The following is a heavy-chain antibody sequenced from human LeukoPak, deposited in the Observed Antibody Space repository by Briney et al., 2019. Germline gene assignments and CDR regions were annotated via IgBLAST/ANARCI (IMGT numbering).Heavy chain of an antibody. Sequence: PSETLSLTCTVSGGSISSGDYYWSWIRQPPGKGLEWIGYIYYSGSTNYNPSLKSRVTISVDTSKSQFSLKLSSATAADTAVYYCARGGRIAVADYYFDYWGQGTLVTVSS. J-gene: IGHJ4*02. V-gene: IGHV4-61*08. CDR1: GGSISSGDYY. D-gene: IGHD6-19*01. CDR2: IYYSGST. CDR3: ARGGRIAVADYYFDY.